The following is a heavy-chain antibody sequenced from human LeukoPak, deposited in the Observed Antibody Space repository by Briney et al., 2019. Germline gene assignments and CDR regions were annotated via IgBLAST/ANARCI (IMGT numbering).Heavy chain of an antibody. D-gene: IGHD5-12*01. J-gene: IGHJ4*02. CDR3: ARYPYSDSGVWQAFDY. CDR1: GGSISGGSHY. CDR2: MHYSGIT. Sequence: SETLSLTCIVSGGSISGGSHYWGWIRQPPGKGLEWIGSMHYSGITYYNPSLTGRVTISVDTSKNQFSLSLSSVTAADPAVYYCARYPYSDSGVWQAFDYWGQGTLVTVSS. V-gene: IGHV4-39*01.